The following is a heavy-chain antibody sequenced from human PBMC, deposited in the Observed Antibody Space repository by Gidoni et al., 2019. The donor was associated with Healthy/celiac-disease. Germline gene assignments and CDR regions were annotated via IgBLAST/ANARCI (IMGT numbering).Heavy chain of an antibody. CDR2: ISYDGSNK. CDR1: GFTFSSYG. V-gene: IGHV3-30*18. J-gene: IGHJ4*02. D-gene: IGHD6-13*01. Sequence: QVQLVESGGGVVQPGRSLRLSCAASGFTFSSYGMHWVRQAPGKGLEWVAVISYDGSNKYYADSVKGRFNISRDNSKNTLYMQMNSLRAEDTAVYYCAKAGSSSWYFDYWGQGTLVTVSS. CDR3: AKAGSSSWYFDY.